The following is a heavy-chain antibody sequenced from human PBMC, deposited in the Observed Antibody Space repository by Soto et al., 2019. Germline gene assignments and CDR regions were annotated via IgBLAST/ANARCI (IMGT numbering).Heavy chain of an antibody. CDR1: GFTFSSYW. CDR3: ARRGATAGLGY. D-gene: IGHD6-13*01. CDR2: IKQDGSAT. Sequence: EVQLVESGGGLVQPGGSLRLSCADSGFTFSSYWMHWVRQAPGKGLEWVANIKQDGSATFYVDSVKGRFTISRDNAKNSLYLQMNSLRVEDTAVYYCARRGATAGLGYWGQGTLVTVSS. V-gene: IGHV3-7*01. J-gene: IGHJ4*02.